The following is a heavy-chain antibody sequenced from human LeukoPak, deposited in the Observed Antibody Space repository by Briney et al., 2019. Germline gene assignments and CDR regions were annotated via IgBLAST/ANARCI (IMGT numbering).Heavy chain of an antibody. CDR3: AKELTSEGYFEY. V-gene: IGHV3-23*01. D-gene: IGHD3-9*01. CDR1: GFSFSTYA. Sequence: PGGSLRLSCAASGFSFSTYAMTWVRQAPGKRLEWVSVISGSGGSTSYTDSVKGRFTISRDNSKNTVYLQMNSLRAEDTATDYCAKELTSEGYFEYWGQGTLVTVSS. CDR2: ISGSGGST. J-gene: IGHJ4*02.